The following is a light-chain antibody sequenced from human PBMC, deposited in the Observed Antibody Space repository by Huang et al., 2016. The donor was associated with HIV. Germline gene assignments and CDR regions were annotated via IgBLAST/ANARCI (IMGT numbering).Light chain of an antibody. CDR3: QQSYSTWT. CDR2: AAS. CDR1: QSITSY. Sequence: DIQMTQSPPSLSASVGDSVTITCRASQSITSYLNWYQQTPGKVPKLLIYAASSLQSGVPSRFSGSGSGTDFTLTISSLQPEDFATYYCQQSYSTWTFGQGTKVEIK. V-gene: IGKV1-39*01. J-gene: IGKJ1*01.